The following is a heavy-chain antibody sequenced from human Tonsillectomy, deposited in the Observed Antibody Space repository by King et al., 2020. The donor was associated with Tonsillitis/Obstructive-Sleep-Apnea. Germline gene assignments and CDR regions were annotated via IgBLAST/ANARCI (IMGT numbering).Heavy chain of an antibody. Sequence: VQLVESGGGVVQPGRSLRLSCAASGFTFSTYAMHWVRQAPGKGLEWVAVISYDGSNKYYADSVKGRFTISRDNSKNTLYLQMNSLRSEDTAVYYCARDRDCSSTRCYNAFDIWGKGKRVTVSS. V-gene: IGHV3-30*04. J-gene: IGHJ3*02. CDR2: ISYDGSNK. CDR1: GFTFSTYA. CDR3: ARDRDCSSTRCYNAFDI. D-gene: IGHD2-2*02.